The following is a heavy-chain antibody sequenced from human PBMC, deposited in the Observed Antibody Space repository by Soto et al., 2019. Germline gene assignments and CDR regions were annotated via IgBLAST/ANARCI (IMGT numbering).Heavy chain of an antibody. CDR2: ISYDGSHK. J-gene: IGHJ3*01. D-gene: IGHD7-27*01. CDR1: GFTFTNYA. Sequence: QVQLVESGGGVVQPGRSLRLSCAASGFTFTNYAIHWVRQAPGKGLEWVAVISYDGSHKYYADSVKGRFTISRDNAKNELELQMNSLRGGGTGVYYCARKGDPTNWGSGNAFDVWGQGTMVTVSS. CDR3: ARKGDPTNWGSGNAFDV. V-gene: IGHV3-30*14.